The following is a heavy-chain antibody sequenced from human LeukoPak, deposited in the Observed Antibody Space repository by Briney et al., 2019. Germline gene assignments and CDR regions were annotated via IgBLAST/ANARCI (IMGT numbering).Heavy chain of an antibody. D-gene: IGHD3-22*01. Sequence: SETLSLTCAVYGGSFITYYWTWIRQPPGKGLEWIGEINHSGSTNYNSSFESRVTISVATPKNQFSLKLSSVTAADMAVYYCAGGDPTPYDSSGSGALDIWGQGTMVTVSS. CDR1: GGSFITYY. J-gene: IGHJ3*02. CDR2: INHSGST. CDR3: AGGDPTPYDSSGSGALDI. V-gene: IGHV4-34*01.